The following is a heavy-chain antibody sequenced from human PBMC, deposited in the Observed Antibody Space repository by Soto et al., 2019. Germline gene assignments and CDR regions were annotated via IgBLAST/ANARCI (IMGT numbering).Heavy chain of an antibody. CDR3: TTAYYGSGSRGRRRESYYYYGMDV. Sequence: PGGSLRLSCAASGFTFSNAWMSWVRQAPGKGLEWVGRIKSKTDGGTTDYAAPVKGRFTISRDDSKNTLYLQMNSLKTEDTAVYYCTTAYYGSGSRGRRRESYYYYGMDVWGQGTTVTVSS. D-gene: IGHD3-10*01. CDR2: IKSKTDGGTT. CDR1: GFTFSNAW. J-gene: IGHJ6*02. V-gene: IGHV3-15*01.